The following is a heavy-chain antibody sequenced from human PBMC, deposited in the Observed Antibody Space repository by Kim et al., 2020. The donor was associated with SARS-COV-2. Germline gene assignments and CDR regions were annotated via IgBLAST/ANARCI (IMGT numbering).Heavy chain of an antibody. J-gene: IGHJ4*02. V-gene: IGHV3-21*01. CDR3: ARDKFPTLALIPAAILLFDY. CDR2: ISSSSSYI. D-gene: IGHD2-2*01. Sequence: GGSLRLSCAASGFTFSSYSMNWVRQAPGKGLEWVSSISSSSSYIYYADSVKGRFTISRDNAKNSLYLQMNSLRAEDTAVYYCARDKFPTLALIPAAILLFDYWGQGTLVTVSS. CDR1: GFTFSSYS.